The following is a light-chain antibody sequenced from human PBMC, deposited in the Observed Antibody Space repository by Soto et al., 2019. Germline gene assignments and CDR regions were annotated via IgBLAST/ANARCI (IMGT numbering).Light chain of an antibody. CDR1: QSVLNSSNNKNY. CDR2: WAS. CDR3: QQYDDNPRT. Sequence: DVVMTQSPDSLAVSLGERATINCKSSQSVLNSSNNKNYLAWYQQRTGQPPKQHIYWASTRESAVPDRFSDSGSALDLTLAISTLTAEDVAVYYGQQYDDNPRTFGQGTKVDIK. V-gene: IGKV4-1*01. J-gene: IGKJ1*01.